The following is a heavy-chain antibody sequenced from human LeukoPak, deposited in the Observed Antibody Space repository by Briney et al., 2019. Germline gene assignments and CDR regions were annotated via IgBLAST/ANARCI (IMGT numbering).Heavy chain of an antibody. CDR2: MNPNSGNT. D-gene: IGHD4-17*01. CDR1: GYTFTSYD. Sequence: ASVEVSCKASGYTFTSYDINWVRQATGQGLEWMGWMNPNSGNTGYAQKFQGRVTMTRNTSISTAYMELSSLRSEDTAVYYCARGGDYYYYMDVWGKGTTVTVSS. J-gene: IGHJ6*03. V-gene: IGHV1-8*01. CDR3: ARGGDYYYYMDV.